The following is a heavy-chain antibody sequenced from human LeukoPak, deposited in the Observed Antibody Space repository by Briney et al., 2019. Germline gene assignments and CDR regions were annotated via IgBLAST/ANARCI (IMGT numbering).Heavy chain of an antibody. D-gene: IGHD3-10*01. V-gene: IGHV1-8*01. CDR1: GYTFTSYD. Sequence: ASVKVSCKASGYTFTSYDINWVRQATGQGLEWMGWMNPNSGNTGYAQKFQGRATMTRNTSISTAYMKLSSLRSEDTAVYYCARVYYGSGSYYNPLDYWGQGTLVTVSS. CDR3: ARVYYGSGSYYNPLDY. CDR2: MNPNSGNT. J-gene: IGHJ4*02.